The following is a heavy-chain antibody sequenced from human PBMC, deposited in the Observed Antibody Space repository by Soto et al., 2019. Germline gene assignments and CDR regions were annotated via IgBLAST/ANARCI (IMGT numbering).Heavy chain of an antibody. J-gene: IGHJ4*02. CDR3: ARSHTNQVGGYHY. D-gene: IGHD1-26*01. Sequence: SVTVSCKSSGGTFSSYTISWVRQAPGQGLEWMGRIIPILGIANYAQKFQGRVTITADKSTSTAYMELSSLGSEDTAVYYCARSHTNQVGGYHYWGQGTLVTVSS. CDR1: GGTFSSYT. V-gene: IGHV1-69*02. CDR2: IIPILGIA.